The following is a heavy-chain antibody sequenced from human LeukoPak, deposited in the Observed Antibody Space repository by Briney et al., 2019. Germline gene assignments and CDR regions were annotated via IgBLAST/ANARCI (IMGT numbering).Heavy chain of an antibody. V-gene: IGHV3-53*01. CDR3: ARDFAYYYDSSGYYPGLDV. J-gene: IGHJ6*02. Sequence: GGSLRLSCAASGFTVRSNYMSWVRQAPGKGLEWVSVIYSGGSTYYADSVKGRFTISRDNSKNTLYLQMNSLRAEDTAVYYCARDFAYYYDSSGYYPGLDVWGQGTTVTVSS. CDR1: GFTVRSNY. D-gene: IGHD3-22*01. CDR2: IYSGGST.